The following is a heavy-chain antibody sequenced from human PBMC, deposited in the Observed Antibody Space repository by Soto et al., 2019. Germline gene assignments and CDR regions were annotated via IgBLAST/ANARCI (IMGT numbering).Heavy chain of an antibody. CDR3: ARQNYPGYGGYDSVFDN. CDR1: GYTFTTYW. D-gene: IGHD5-12*01. Sequence: GESLKISCQGSGYTFTTYWVGWVRQRPGKGLDWMGNIYPGDSDVKYSPSSQGQVTISVDKSINTTYLQWSSLKASDTAVYYCARQNYPGYGGYDSVFDNWGQGTLVTVSS. CDR2: IYPGDSDV. V-gene: IGHV5-51*01. J-gene: IGHJ4*02.